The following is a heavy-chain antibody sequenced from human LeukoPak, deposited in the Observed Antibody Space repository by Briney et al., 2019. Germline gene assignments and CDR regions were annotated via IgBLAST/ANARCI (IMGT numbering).Heavy chain of an antibody. Sequence: ASVKVSCKVSGYTPTELSMHWVRQAPGKGLEWMGGFDPEDGETIYAQKFQGRVTMTEDTSTDTAYMELSSLRSEDTAVYYCATGASEWELRPFDYWGQGTLVTVSS. CDR3: ATGASEWELRPFDY. J-gene: IGHJ4*02. V-gene: IGHV1-24*01. CDR2: FDPEDGET. CDR1: GYTPTELS. D-gene: IGHD1-26*01.